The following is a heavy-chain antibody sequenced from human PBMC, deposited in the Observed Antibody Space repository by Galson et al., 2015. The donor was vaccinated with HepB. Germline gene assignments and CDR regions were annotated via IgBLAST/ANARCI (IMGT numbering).Heavy chain of an antibody. Sequence: SETLSLTCTVSGGSVSSGSYYWSWIRQPPGKGLEWIGYIYYSGSTNYNPSLKSRVTISVDTSKNQFSLKLSSVTAADTAVYYCARGEAVAGYFDYWGQGTLVTVSS. J-gene: IGHJ4*02. CDR3: ARGEAVAGYFDY. CDR1: GGSVSSGSYY. V-gene: IGHV4-61*01. CDR2: IYYSGST. D-gene: IGHD6-19*01.